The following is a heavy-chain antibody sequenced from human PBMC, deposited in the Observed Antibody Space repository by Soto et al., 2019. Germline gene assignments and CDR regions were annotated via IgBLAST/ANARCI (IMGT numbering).Heavy chain of an antibody. CDR3: ARAMGDWGTYYYYYGFDV. V-gene: IGHV4-59*11. CDR1: DGSMRVSPSTLH. D-gene: IGHD3-16*01. CDR2: IYYSGAT. J-gene: IGHJ6*01. Sequence: SETLTLTWSVCDGSMRVSPSTLHWSWIRQSPGRGLEWIGSIYYSGATNYNPSLESRLTISVDTSKNHFSLNLSSVTAADTAVYYCARAMGDWGTYYYYYGFDVWGQGTTVTVSS.